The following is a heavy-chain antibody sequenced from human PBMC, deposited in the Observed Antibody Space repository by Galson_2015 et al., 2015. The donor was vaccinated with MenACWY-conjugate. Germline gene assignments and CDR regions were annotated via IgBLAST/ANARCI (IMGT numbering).Heavy chain of an antibody. CDR2: ISSGSSYI. V-gene: IGHV3-21*01. CDR1: GFKFSLYS. CDR3: AKVRVGELLWSSRGSMDV. D-gene: IGHD3-10*01. Sequence: SLRLSCAAAGFKFSLYSMNWVRQAPGKGLEWVSSISSGSSYIYYADSVKGRFTISRDNANNSLHLQLNSLRVEDTALYYCAKVRVGELLWSSRGSMDVWGQGTT. J-gene: IGHJ6*02.